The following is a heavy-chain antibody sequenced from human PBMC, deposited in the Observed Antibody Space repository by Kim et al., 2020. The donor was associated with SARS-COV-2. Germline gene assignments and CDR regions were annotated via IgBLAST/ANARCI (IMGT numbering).Heavy chain of an antibody. V-gene: IGHV1-8*01. Sequence: SGNTGTAQKFQGRVTMTRNTSISTAYMELSSLRSEDTAVYYCARDYMDVWGKGTTVTVSS. CDR3: ARDYMDV. J-gene: IGHJ6*03. CDR2: SGNT.